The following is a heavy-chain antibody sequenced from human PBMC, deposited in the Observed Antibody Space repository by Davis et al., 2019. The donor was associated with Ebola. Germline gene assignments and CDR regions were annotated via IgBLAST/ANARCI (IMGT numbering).Heavy chain of an antibody. V-gene: IGHV1-69*13. Sequence: SVKVSCKASGGTVSSYPITWVRQAPGQGLEWMGGIIPIFGSSNYAQKFQGRLTITADDSTTTAYMELSSLRSEDTAVYYCARAPDSSLRYWGQGTLVIVSS. J-gene: IGHJ4*02. CDR3: ARAPDSSLRY. CDR1: GGTVSSYP. D-gene: IGHD3-22*01. CDR2: IIPIFGSS.